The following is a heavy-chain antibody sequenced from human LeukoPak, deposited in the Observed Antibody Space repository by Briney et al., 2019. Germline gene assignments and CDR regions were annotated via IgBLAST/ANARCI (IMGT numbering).Heavy chain of an antibody. CDR2: INPNSGGT. D-gene: IGHD3-10*01. CDR3: ARNLWFGATTLGSVYMDV. Sequence: ASVKVSCKASGYTFTGYYMHWVRQAPGQGLEWMRWINPNSGGTNYAQKFQGRVTMTRDTSISTAYMELSRLRSDDTAVYYCARNLWFGATTLGSVYMDVWGKGTTVTVSS. CDR1: GYTFTGYY. J-gene: IGHJ6*03. V-gene: IGHV1-2*02.